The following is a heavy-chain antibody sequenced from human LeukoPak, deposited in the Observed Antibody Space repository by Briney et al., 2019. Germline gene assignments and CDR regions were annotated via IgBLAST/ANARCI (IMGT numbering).Heavy chain of an antibody. J-gene: IGHJ6*03. CDR3: ARGGLHTAMIMYYYYYYMDV. CDR2: INPNSGGT. Sequence: ASVKVSCKASGYTFTGYYMHWVRQAPGQGLEWMGWINPNSGGTNYAQKFQGRVTMTRDTSISTAYMELSRLGSDDTAVYYCARGGLHTAMIMYYYYYYMDVWGKGTTVTVSS. CDR1: GYTFTGYY. V-gene: IGHV1-2*02. D-gene: IGHD5-18*01.